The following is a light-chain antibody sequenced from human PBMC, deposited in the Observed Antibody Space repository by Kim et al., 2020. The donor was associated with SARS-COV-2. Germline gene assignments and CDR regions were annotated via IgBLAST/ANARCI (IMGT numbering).Light chain of an antibody. CDR3: QAWDSSTADVV. V-gene: IGLV3-1*01. Sequence: SPGQTVSITCSGDKLGDKYACWYQQKPGQSPVVVIYQDSKRPSGIPERFSGSNSGNTATLTISGTQAMDEADYYCQAWDSSTADVVFGGGTQLTVL. CDR1: KLGDKY. J-gene: IGLJ2*01. CDR2: QDS.